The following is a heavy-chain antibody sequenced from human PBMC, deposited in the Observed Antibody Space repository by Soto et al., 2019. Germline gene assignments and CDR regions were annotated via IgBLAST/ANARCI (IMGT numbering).Heavy chain of an antibody. J-gene: IGHJ5*02. D-gene: IGHD2-15*01. V-gene: IGHV3-23*01. CDR1: GFTFSSYA. Sequence: EVQLLESGGGLVQPGWSLRLSCAASGFTFSSYAMSWVRQAPGKVLEWVSVISGSGDSTYHADSVKGRFTISRDNSKNTLYLQANKLAIEETAVYYCANGLRAASGPTFGFDPWGQGTLVPVSS. CDR2: ISGSGDST. CDR3: ANGLRAASGPTFGFDP.